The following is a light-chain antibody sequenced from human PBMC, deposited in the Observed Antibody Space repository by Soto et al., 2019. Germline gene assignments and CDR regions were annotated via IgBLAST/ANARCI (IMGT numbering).Light chain of an antibody. Sequence: EIVLTQSPDTLSLSPGEGATLSCRASHDVSVSLVWYRQRPGQSPRLLIHDASNRATGISARFSGSGSGTDFTLTIGSLEPEESALYYCQQRASWPYTYGQGT. J-gene: IGKJ2*01. CDR1: HDVSVS. V-gene: IGKV3-11*01. CDR3: QQRASWPYT. CDR2: DAS.